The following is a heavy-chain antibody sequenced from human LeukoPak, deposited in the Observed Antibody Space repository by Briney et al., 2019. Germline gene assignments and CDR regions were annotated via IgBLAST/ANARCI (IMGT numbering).Heavy chain of an antibody. J-gene: IGHJ1*01. Sequence: GGSLRLSCAASGFSFSTHKMNWVRQAPGKGLEWVAVISYDGTEIYYADSAKGRFTISRDNSKNMAYLPMNSLRAEDTALYYCARDSVKLPGISYFDNWGQGTLVTVSS. CDR3: ARDSVKLPGISYFDN. V-gene: IGHV3-30-3*01. D-gene: IGHD3-3*02. CDR2: ISYDGTEI. CDR1: GFSFSTHK.